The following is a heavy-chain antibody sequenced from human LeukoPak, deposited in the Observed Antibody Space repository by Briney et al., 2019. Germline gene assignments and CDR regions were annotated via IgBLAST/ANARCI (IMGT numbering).Heavy chain of an antibody. CDR3: ARSDTAMDSTRVPFDY. Sequence: ASVKVSCKASGGTFNSYAISWVRQAPGQGLEWMGRIIPILGIANYAQKFQGRVTITADKSTSTAYMELSSLRSEDTAVYYCARSDTAMDSTRVPFDYWGQGTLVTVSS. CDR2: IIPILGIA. J-gene: IGHJ4*02. CDR1: GGTFNSYA. V-gene: IGHV1-69*04. D-gene: IGHD5-18*01.